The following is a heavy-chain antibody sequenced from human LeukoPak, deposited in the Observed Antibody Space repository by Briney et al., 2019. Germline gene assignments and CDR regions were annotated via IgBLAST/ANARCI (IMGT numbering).Heavy chain of an antibody. CDR3: AKDDGYSSSSVWGDY. CDR2: ISYDGSNK. V-gene: IGHV3-30*04. Sequence: PGRSLRLSRAASGFTFSSYAMDSVRRAPGEGLEWGTVISYDGSNKYYADSVKGRFTISRDNSKNTLYLQMNSLRAEDTAVYYYAKDDGYSSSSVWGDYWGQGTLVTVSS. CDR1: GFTFSSYA. D-gene: IGHD6-6*01. J-gene: IGHJ4*02.